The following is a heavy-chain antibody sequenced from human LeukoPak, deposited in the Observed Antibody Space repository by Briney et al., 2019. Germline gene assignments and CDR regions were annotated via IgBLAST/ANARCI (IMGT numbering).Heavy chain of an antibody. CDR2: INPNSGGT. CDR3: ARDRRGCSGGSCYESHFDY. Sequence: ASVKVSCKASGYTFTGYYMHWVRQALGQGLEWMGWINPNSGGTNYAQKFQGRVTMTRDTSISTAYMELSRLRSDDTAVYYCARDRRGCSGGSCYESHFDYWGQGTLVTVSS. V-gene: IGHV1-2*02. D-gene: IGHD2-15*01. J-gene: IGHJ4*02. CDR1: GYTFTGYY.